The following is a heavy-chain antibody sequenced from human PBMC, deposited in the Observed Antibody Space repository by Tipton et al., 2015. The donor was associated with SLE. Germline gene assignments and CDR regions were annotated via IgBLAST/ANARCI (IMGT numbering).Heavy chain of an antibody. CDR1: GFTFDDYA. Sequence: SLRLSCAASGFTFDDYAMHWVRRAPGKGLEWVSAISGSGGSTYYADSVKGRFTISRDNSKNTLYLQMNSLRAEDTAVYYCAKGEYGDYYYYYGMDVWGQGTTVTVSS. D-gene: IGHD4-17*01. CDR2: ISGSGGST. V-gene: IGHV3-23*01. J-gene: IGHJ6*02. CDR3: AKGEYGDYYYYYGMDV.